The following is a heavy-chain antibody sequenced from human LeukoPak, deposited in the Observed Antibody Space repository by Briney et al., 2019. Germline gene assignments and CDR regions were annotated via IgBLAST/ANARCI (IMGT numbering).Heavy chain of an antibody. CDR2: ISSNGGST. J-gene: IGHJ6*03. V-gene: IGHV3-64*01. D-gene: IGHD6-6*01. CDR3: ARGPRPASLYDYYYMDV. Sequence: GGSLRLSCAASGFTFSSYAMHWVRQAPGKGLEYVSAISSNGGSTYYANSVKGRFTISRDNSKNTLYLQMGSLRAEDMAVYYCARGPRPASLYDYYYMDVWGKGTTVTVSS. CDR1: GFTFSSYA.